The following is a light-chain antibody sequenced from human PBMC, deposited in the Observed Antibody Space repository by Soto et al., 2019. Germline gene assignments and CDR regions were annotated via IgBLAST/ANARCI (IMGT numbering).Light chain of an antibody. CDR3: QQYGTSPPMYT. J-gene: IGKJ2*01. Sequence: EIVLTQSPGTLSLSPGERATLSCRASQSVSTTYLAWYQQKLGQAPRLLIYGASSRATGIPDRFSGSGSGTDFTLTISRLEPEDFAVYYCQQYGTSPPMYTFGQGTKLESK. CDR2: GAS. V-gene: IGKV3-20*01. CDR1: QSVSTTY.